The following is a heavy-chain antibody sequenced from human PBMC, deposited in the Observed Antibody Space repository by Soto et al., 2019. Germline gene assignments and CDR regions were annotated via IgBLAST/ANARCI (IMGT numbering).Heavy chain of an antibody. D-gene: IGHD3-10*01. CDR1: GFTFSDYG. CDR2: IWFDGSNK. V-gene: IGHV3-33*01. Sequence: GGSLRLSCAASGFTFSDYGMHWVRQAPGKGLEWVAVIWFDGSNKYYADSVKGRFTLSRDNSKNTLYLQMNGLRAEDTGVFYCARDPSHGSGSYLDYWGQGTLVTVSS. J-gene: IGHJ4*02. CDR3: ARDPSHGSGSYLDY.